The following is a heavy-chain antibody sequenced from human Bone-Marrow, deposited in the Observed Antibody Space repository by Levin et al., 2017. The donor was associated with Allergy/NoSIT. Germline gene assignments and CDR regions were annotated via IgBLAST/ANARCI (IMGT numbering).Heavy chain of an antibody. J-gene: IGHJ3*02. Sequence: QTLSLTCTLSGLSLSTAEMRINWIRQPPGGALEWLARIDWDDTKFYNTSLKTRLTISKDISNSQVVLTFPDLDPGDTATYYCARLSLTYDALDIWGQGTMVTVSS. CDR3: ARLSLTYDALDI. CDR1: GLSLSTAEMR. V-gene: IGHV2-70*04. CDR2: IDWDDTK. D-gene: IGHD3-10*01.